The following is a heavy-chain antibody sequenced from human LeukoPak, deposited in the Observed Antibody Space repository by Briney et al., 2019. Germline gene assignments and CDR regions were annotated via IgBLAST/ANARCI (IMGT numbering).Heavy chain of an antibody. CDR3: ATGANSSSWYDPGAFDI. D-gene: IGHD6-13*01. J-gene: IGHJ3*02. V-gene: IGHV1-18*01. CDR1: DYTFTNYG. CDR2: ISAYNGDT. Sequence: GASVKVSCKASDYTFTNYGIGWVRQAPGQGLEWMGWISAYNGDTNYAQNLQGRVTMTTDTSTSTANMELRSLRSDDTAVYYCATGANSSSWYDPGAFDIWGQGTMVTVSS.